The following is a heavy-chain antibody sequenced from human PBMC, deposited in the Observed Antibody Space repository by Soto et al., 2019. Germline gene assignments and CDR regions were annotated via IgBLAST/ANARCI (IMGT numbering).Heavy chain of an antibody. CDR2: IYWNDDK. V-gene: IGHV2-5*01. J-gene: IGHJ1*01. CDR1: GGSISSYYW. Sequence: TLSLTCTVSGGSISSYYWSWIRQPPGKALEWLALIYWNDDKRYSPSLKSRLTITKDTSKNHVVLTMTNMDPVDTATYYCAHGDPAYYDSTTYYRGTHFQQWGQGTLVTVSS. CDR3: AHGDPAYYDSTTYYRGTHFQQ. D-gene: IGHD3-22*01.